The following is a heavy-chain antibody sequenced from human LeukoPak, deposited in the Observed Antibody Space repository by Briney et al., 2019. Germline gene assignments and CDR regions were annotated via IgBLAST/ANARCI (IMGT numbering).Heavy chain of an antibody. CDR2: INPNNGGT. V-gene: IGHV1-2*02. J-gene: IGHJ4*01. CDR1: GYTFTDYY. D-gene: IGHD3-3*01. CDR3: ARGAKFGNLVDY. Sequence: ASVKVFCKASGYTFTDYYMHWVRQAPGQGLEWMGWINPNNGGTNYAQKFQGRVTMTRATSISTAYMELSRLRSDDTAVYYCARGAKFGNLVDYWGQGTLVTVSS.